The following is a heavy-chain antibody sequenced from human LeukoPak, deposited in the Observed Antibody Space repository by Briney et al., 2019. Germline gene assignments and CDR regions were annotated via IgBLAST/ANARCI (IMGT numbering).Heavy chain of an antibody. CDR3: AREQPAAAGENWFDP. V-gene: IGHV4-59*01. Sequence: SETLSLTCTVSGGSISSYYWSWIRQPPGKGLEWIGYIYYSGSTNYNPSLKSRVTISVDTSKNQFSLKLSSVTAADTAVYYCAREQPAAAGENWFDPWGQGTLVTVSS. CDR2: IYYSGST. D-gene: IGHD6-13*01. CDR1: GGSISSYY. J-gene: IGHJ5*02.